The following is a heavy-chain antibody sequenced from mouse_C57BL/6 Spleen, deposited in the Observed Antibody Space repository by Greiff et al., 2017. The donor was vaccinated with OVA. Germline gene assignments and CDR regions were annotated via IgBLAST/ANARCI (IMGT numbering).Heavy chain of an antibody. D-gene: IGHD3-3*01. V-gene: IGHV1-76*01. CDR3: ARGENGDVGFAY. CDR1: GYTFTDYY. CDR2: IYPGSGNT. Sequence: QVQLQQSGAELVRPGASVKLSCKASGYTFTDYYINWVKQRPGQGLEWIARIYPGSGNTYYNEKFKGKATLTAEKSSSTAYMQLSSLTSEDSAVYFCARGENGDVGFAYWGQGTLVTVSA. J-gene: IGHJ3*01.